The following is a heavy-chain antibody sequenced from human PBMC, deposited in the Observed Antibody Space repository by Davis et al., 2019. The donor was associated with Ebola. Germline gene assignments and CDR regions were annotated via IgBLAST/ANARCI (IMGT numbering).Heavy chain of an antibody. D-gene: IGHD6-19*01. V-gene: IGHV1-3*01. J-gene: IGHJ4*02. CDR2: INAGNGNT. Sequence: AASVKVSCKASGYTFTSYAMHWVRQAPGQRLEWMGWINAGNGNTKYSQKFQGRITITRDTSASTVYMELSSLRSEDTAVYYCARDATGWYYFDYWGQGTLVTVSS. CDR1: GYTFTSYA. CDR3: ARDATGWYYFDY.